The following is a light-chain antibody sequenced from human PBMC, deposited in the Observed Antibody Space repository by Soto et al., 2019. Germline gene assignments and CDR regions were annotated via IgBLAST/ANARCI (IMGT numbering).Light chain of an antibody. CDR2: DAS. V-gene: IGKV1-33*01. CDR3: QKSDHLPL. Sequence: DIQTTQSPPSLSASVGDRVTITCQASQDIGNSLNWFQHKPGKAPNLVIYDASNLEIGVPSRFSGSGSGTDFTFTITSLRPEDIATYYCQKSDHLPLFGPGTKVESK. CDR1: QDIGNS. J-gene: IGKJ3*01.